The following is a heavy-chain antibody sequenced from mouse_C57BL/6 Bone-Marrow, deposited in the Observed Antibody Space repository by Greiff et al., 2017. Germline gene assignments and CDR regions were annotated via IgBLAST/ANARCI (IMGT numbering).Heavy chain of an antibody. CDR2: IFPGSGST. Sequence: QVQLKESGPELVKPGASVKISCKASGYTFTDYYINWVKQRPGQGLEWIGWIFPGSGSTYYNEKFKGKATLTVDKSSSTAYMLLSSLTSEDSSVYFCARSGITRGYYFDYWGQGTTLTVSS. CDR1: GYTFTDYY. CDR3: ARSGITRGYYFDY. D-gene: IGHD1-1*01. J-gene: IGHJ2*01. V-gene: IGHV1-75*01.